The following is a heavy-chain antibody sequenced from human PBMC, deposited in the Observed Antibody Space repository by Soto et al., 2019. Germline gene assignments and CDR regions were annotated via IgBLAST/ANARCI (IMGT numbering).Heavy chain of an antibody. CDR1: GGSINSDTYY. Sequence: SETLSLTCTVSGGSINSDTYYWGWIRQPPGKGLEWIGSIYHSGRTYYNPSLKSRVTMSVDTSKNRFSLKLSSVTAADTAIYYCARHGIVAARPFDSWGQGTLVTVSS. CDR2: IYHSGRT. CDR3: ARHGIVAARPFDS. J-gene: IGHJ4*02. D-gene: IGHD1-26*01. V-gene: IGHV4-39*01.